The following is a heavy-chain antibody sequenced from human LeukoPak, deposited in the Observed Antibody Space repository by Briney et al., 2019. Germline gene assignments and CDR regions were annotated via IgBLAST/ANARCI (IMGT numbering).Heavy chain of an antibody. V-gene: IGHV4-31*03. Sequence: SQTLSLTCTVSGGSISSGASDWGWIRQHPKRGLEWVGHINHSGSTYYNPSLGSRVTMSVDTSKNQFSLKLSSVTAADSAVYYCARAARQGFTMIVVPFFYFDLWGRGTLVTVSS. J-gene: IGHJ2*01. CDR3: ARAARQGFTMIVVPFFYFDL. CDR1: GGSISSGASD. D-gene: IGHD3-22*01. CDR2: INHSGST.